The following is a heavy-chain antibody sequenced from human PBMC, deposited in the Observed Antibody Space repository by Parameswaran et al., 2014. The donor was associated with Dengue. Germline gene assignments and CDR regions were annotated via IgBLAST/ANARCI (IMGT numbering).Heavy chain of an antibody. CDR3: ASGFGTFDY. CDR2: IYSGGST. Sequence: RWIRQPPGKGLEWVSVIYSGGSTYYADSVKGRFTISRDNSKSTVYLQMNTPRVEDTAVYYCASGFGTFDYWGQGTLVTVSS. J-gene: IGHJ4*02. D-gene: IGHD3-16*01. V-gene: IGHV3-66*01.